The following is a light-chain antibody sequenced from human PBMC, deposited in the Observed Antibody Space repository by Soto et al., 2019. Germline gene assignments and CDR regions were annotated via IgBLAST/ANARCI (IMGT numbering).Light chain of an antibody. CDR3: QNYNSAPFT. CDR2: AAS. Sequence: DMQMTQSPSSLSASVGDRVTITCRASQGISNYLAWYQQKPGNVPKLLIYAASTLQSGVPSRFSGSGSGTDFTLTISSLPPEDVAAYYCQNYNSAPFTFGPGTKVYIK. V-gene: IGKV1-27*01. CDR1: QGISNY. J-gene: IGKJ3*01.